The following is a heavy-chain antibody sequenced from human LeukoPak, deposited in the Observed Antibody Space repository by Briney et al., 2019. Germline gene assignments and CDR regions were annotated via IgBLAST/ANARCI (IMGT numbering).Heavy chain of an antibody. CDR3: ARDAHRALDY. V-gene: IGHV1-69*04. CDR1: GGTSSSYV. J-gene: IGHJ4*02. Sequence: GASVKVSCKASGGTSSSYVISWVRQAPGQGLEWMGRIISVLNTANYAEKFQGRVAITADKSTSTAYMELSSLRSDDTAVYYCARDAHRALDYWGQGTLVTVST. CDR2: IISVLNTA. D-gene: IGHD1-14*01.